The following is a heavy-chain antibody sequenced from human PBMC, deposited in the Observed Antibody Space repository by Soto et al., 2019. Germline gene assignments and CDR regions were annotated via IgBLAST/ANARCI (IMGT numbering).Heavy chain of an antibody. CDR1: GGSISSYY. J-gene: IGHJ6*02. Sequence: QVQLQESGPGLVKPSETLSLTCTVSGGSISSYYWSWIRQPPGKGLEWIGYIYYSGSTNYNPSLRRRVTISVDTSKNQSSLKLSSVTAADTAVYYCARGDPLLWFGEKVYYGMDVWGQGTTVTVSS. D-gene: IGHD3-10*01. CDR3: ARGDPLLWFGEKVYYGMDV. CDR2: IYYSGST. V-gene: IGHV4-59*01.